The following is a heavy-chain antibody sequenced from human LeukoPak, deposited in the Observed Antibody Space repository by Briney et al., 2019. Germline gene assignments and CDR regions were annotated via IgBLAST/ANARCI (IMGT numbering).Heavy chain of an antibody. J-gene: IGHJ4*02. D-gene: IGHD3-22*01. CDR1: GFTFSSYA. V-gene: IGHV3-23*01. CDR3: ARAKDYISMIVVVTPDY. CDR2: ISGSGDTT. Sequence: GGSLRLSCAASGFTFSSYAMSWVRQAPGGGLEWVSAISGSGDTTYHADSVKGRFTISRDNSENRLSLQMDSLRAEDTAVYYCARAKDYISMIVVVTPDYWGQGTLVTVSS.